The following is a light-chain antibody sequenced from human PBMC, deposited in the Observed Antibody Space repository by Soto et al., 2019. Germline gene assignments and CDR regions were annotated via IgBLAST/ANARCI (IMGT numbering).Light chain of an antibody. CDR1: QGISSY. J-gene: IGKJ2*01. CDR3: QQYYSYLSYT. V-gene: IGKV1-8*01. Sequence: AIRMTQSPSSFSASTGDRVTITCRASQGISSYLAWYQQKPGKAPKLLIYAASTLQSGVPSRFSGSGSETDFTLTISCLQSEDFATYYCQQYYSYLSYTFGQGTKLEIK. CDR2: AAS.